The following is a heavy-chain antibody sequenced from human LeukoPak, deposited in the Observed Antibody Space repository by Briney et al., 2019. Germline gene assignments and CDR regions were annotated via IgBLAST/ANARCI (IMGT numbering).Heavy chain of an antibody. Sequence: GGSLRLSCAASGFTFSSYSMNWVRQAPGKGLEWVSSISSSSSYIYYADSVKGRFTISRDNAKNSLYLQMNSLRAEDTAVYYCASQSMIVADYYLDYWGQGTLVTVSS. D-gene: IGHD3-22*01. CDR3: ASQSMIVADYYLDY. CDR2: ISSSSSYI. CDR1: GFTFSSYS. J-gene: IGHJ4*02. V-gene: IGHV3-21*01.